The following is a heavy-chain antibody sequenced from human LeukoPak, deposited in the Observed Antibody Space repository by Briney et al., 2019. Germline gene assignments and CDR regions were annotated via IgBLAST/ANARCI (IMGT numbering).Heavy chain of an antibody. J-gene: IGHJ6*02. D-gene: IGHD6-13*01. Sequence: GGSLRLSCAASGFTFSSYWMHWVRQAPGKGLVWVSRINSDGSSTSYADSVKGRFTISRDNSKNTLYLQMNSLRAEDTAVYYCAKSDSWYGMDVWGQGTTVTVSS. CDR1: GFTFSSYW. CDR3: AKSDSWYGMDV. CDR2: INSDGSST. V-gene: IGHV3-74*01.